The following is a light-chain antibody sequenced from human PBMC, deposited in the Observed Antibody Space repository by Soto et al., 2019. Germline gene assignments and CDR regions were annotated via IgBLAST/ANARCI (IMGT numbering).Light chain of an antibody. CDR3: QQCETYSGT. CDR1: QTINTW. Sequence: DIQMTQSPSTLSASVGDRVTITCRASQTINTWLAWYQQKPGKAPKLLIYRASNLVSGVPSRVSGSGSGTEFTLPISSLQPDDFSIYYCQQCETYSGTFGPGTKVDI. V-gene: IGKV1-5*03. J-gene: IGKJ3*01. CDR2: RAS.